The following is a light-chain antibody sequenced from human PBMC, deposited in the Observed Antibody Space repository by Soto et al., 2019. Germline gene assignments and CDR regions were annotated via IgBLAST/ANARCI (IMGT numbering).Light chain of an antibody. Sequence: EIVMTQSPATLSVSPGERATLSCRASQSVSSNLAWYQQKPGQAPRLLVSGASTRATGIPARFSGSGSGTEFPLTISSLQSEDFAVYYCQQYNNWPRTFGQGTKVGIK. CDR1: QSVSSN. CDR3: QQYNNWPRT. J-gene: IGKJ1*01. V-gene: IGKV3-15*01. CDR2: GAS.